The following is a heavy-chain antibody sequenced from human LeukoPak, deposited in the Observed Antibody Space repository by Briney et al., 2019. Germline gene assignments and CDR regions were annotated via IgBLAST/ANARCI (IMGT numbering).Heavy chain of an antibody. Sequence: GGSLRLSCAASGSTFSSYSMNWVRQAPGKGLEWVSSISSSSYIYYADSVKGRFTISRDNAKNSLYLQMSSLRAEDTAVYYCARLEGDCSSTSCYGWSDYWGQGTLVTVSS. D-gene: IGHD2-2*01. J-gene: IGHJ4*02. V-gene: IGHV3-21*01. CDR1: GSTFSSYS. CDR2: ISSSSYI. CDR3: ARLEGDCSSTSCYGWSDY.